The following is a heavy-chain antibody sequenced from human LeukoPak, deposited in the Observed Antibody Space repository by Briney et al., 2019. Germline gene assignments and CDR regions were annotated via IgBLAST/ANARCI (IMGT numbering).Heavy chain of an antibody. CDR2: IYYSGST. CDR3: ARVMVRGVINWFDP. CDR1: GGSISSDY. Sequence: PSETLSLTCTVSGGSISSDYWSWIRQPPGKGLEWIGYIYYSGSTNYNPSLKSRVTISVDTSKNQFSLKLSSVTAADTAVYYCARVMVRGVINWFDPWGQGTLVTVSS. V-gene: IGHV4-59*01. D-gene: IGHD3-10*01. J-gene: IGHJ5*02.